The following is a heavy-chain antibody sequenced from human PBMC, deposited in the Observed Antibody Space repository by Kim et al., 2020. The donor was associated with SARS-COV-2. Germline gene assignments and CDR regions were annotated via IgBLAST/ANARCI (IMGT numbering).Heavy chain of an antibody. CDR1: GGSFSGYY. CDR3: ARVVSGDYEGFDY. D-gene: IGHD4-17*01. V-gene: IGHV4-34*01. Sequence: SETLSLTCAVYGGSFSGYYWSWIRQPPGKGLEWIGEINHSGSTNYNPSLKSRVTISVDTSKNQFSLKLSSVTAADTAVYYCARVVSGDYEGFDYWGQGT. J-gene: IGHJ4*02. CDR2: INHSGST.